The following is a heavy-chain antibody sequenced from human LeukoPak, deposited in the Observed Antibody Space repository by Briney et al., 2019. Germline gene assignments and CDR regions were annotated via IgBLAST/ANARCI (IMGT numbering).Heavy chain of an antibody. J-gene: IGHJ5*02. CDR1: GGSISSYY. Sequence: PSETLSLTCTVSGGSISSYYWSWIRQHPGKGLEWIGYIYYSGSTYYNPSLKSRVTISVDTSKNQFSLKLSSVTAADTAVYYCARDQVTMVRGVSHWFDPWGQGTLVTVSS. D-gene: IGHD3-10*01. CDR2: IYYSGST. V-gene: IGHV4-59*06. CDR3: ARDQVTMVRGVSHWFDP.